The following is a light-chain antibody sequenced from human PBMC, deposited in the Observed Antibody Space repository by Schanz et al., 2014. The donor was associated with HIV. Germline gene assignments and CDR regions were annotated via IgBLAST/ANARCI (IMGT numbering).Light chain of an antibody. CDR2: GNN. J-gene: IGLJ3*02. V-gene: IGLV1-40*01. CDR1: TSDIGASFD. Sequence: QSVLTQPPSVSGAPGQRVTISCTANTSDIGASFDVHWYQLLPGTPPKLLIFGNNNRPSGVPDRYSGSKSGTSASLAISGLRSEDEAVYYCAAWDDSLSGRVFGGGTKLTVL. CDR3: AAWDDSLSGRV.